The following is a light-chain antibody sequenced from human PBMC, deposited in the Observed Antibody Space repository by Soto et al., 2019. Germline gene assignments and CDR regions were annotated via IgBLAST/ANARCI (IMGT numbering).Light chain of an antibody. V-gene: IGLV1-40*01. J-gene: IGLJ1*01. CDR3: QSYDSSLSGYV. CDR1: SSNIGAGYD. CDR2: ANT. Sequence: QSALTQPPSVSGAPGQRVTISCTGSSSNIGAGYDVHWYQQLPGTAPKLLIYANTNRPSGVPGRFSGSKSGTSASLAITGLQAADEADYYCQSYDSSLSGYVFGTGTKLTVL.